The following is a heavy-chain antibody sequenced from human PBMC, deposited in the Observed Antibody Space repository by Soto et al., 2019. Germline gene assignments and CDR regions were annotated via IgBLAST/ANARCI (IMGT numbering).Heavy chain of an antibody. J-gene: IGHJ4*02. CDR3: ARESQQQPIFDY. CDR1: GGSISSYY. CDR2: IYYSGST. Sequence: SETLSLTCTVSGGSISSYYWSWIRQPPGKGLEWIGYIYYSGSTNYNPSLKSRVTISVDTSKNQFSLKLSSVTAADTAVYYCARESQQQPIFDYWGQGTLVTVSS. V-gene: IGHV4-59*01. D-gene: IGHD6-13*01.